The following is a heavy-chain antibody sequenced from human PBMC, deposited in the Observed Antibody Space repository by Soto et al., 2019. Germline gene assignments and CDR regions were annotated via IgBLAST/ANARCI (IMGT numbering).Heavy chain of an antibody. V-gene: IGHV3-74*01. CDR2: INSDGSST. Sequence: GGSLRLSCAASGFTFSSYWMHWVRQAPGKGLVWVSRINSDGSSTSYADSVKGRFTISRDNAKNTLYLQMNSLRAEDTAVYYCARQIAARQDYYYGMDVWGQGTTVTVSS. CDR3: ARQIAARQDYYYGMDV. J-gene: IGHJ6*02. CDR1: GFTFSSYW. D-gene: IGHD6-6*01.